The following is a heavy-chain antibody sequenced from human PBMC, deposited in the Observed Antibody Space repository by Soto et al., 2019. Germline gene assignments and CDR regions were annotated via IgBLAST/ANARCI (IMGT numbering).Heavy chain of an antibody. Sequence: EVQLVESGGGLVKPGGSLRLSCISSGFTFRNYPMDWVRQAPGQGLEWVSGIRGFSPYTFYAEAVKGRFNISRDNAKNSLYLQMNSLRAEDTAVYYCARDRGYDAHDYYYNAMDVWGQGTTVTVSS. CDR2: IRGFSPYT. CDR1: GFTFRNYP. J-gene: IGHJ6*02. V-gene: IGHV3-21*01. CDR3: ARDRGYDAHDYYYNAMDV. D-gene: IGHD2-15*01.